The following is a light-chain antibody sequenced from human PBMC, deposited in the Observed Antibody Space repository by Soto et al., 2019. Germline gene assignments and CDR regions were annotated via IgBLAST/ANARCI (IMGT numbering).Light chain of an antibody. CDR1: QSVSGSY. CDR2: GVS. CDR3: QHYGSSPRA. V-gene: IGKV3-20*01. Sequence: EIVLTQSPGTLSLSPGERATLSCRASQSVSGSYLAWYQQKPGQAPKLLIYGVSSRATAIPDRFSGSGSGTDFPLTISRLEPEDFAVYYCQHYGSSPRAFGGGTKVEIK. J-gene: IGKJ4*01.